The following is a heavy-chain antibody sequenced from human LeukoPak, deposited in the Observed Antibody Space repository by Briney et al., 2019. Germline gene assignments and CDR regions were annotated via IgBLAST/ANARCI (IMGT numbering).Heavy chain of an antibody. V-gene: IGHV4-39*07. CDR3: ARGLNDSWTGENY. CDR1: GGSISSSSYY. CDR2: IYYSGST. D-gene: IGHD3-3*01. J-gene: IGHJ4*02. Sequence: SETLSLTCTVSGGSISSSSYYWGWIRQPPGKGLEWIGSIYYSGSTNYNPSLKSRVTISLDTSKSQFSLKVRYVTAADTAVHYCARGLNDSWTGENYWGQGTLVTVSS.